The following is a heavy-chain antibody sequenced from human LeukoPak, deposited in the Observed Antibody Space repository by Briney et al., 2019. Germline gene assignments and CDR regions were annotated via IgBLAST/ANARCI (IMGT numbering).Heavy chain of an antibody. D-gene: IGHD3-16*01. V-gene: IGHV3-48*03. Sequence: GGSLRPSCAASGFNFNSYEMNWARLTPGKGLEWVSYISGSGTKTYAESVRGRFTISRDNAKSSLYLQMDSLRVEDTAVYYCAREGENANRDAFDVWGQGTMVTVSS. CDR3: AREGENANRDAFDV. CDR2: ISGSGTK. J-gene: IGHJ3*01. CDR1: GFNFNSYE.